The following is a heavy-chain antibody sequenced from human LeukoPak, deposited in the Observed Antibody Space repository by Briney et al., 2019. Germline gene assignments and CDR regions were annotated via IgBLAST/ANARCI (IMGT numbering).Heavy chain of an antibody. CDR3: ARGQGYDFWSP. V-gene: IGHV4-61*09. Sequence: SETLSLTCTVSGGSISSAGYYWTWIRQPAGKGLEWIGHIYTSGSTNYNPSLKSRVTISSDTSKNQFSLELSSVTAADTAVYYCARGQGYDFWSPWGQGTLVTVSS. J-gene: IGHJ5*02. CDR1: GGSISSAGYY. D-gene: IGHD3-3*01. CDR2: IYTSGST.